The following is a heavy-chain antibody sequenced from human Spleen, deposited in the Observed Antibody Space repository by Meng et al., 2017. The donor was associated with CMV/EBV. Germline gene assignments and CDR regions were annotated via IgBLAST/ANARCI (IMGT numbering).Heavy chain of an antibody. CDR3: ARVCRLLWWWGDDAFDI. CDR1: GLTFSNYV. V-gene: IGHV3-30-3*01. J-gene: IGHJ3*02. D-gene: IGHD2-21*01. Sequence: LSLTCAASGLTFSNYVMHWVRQAPGKGLEWVAVISYDGTNKYYADSVKGRFTISRDNAKNSLYLQMNSLRAEDTAVYYCARVCRLLWWWGDDAFDIWGQGTMVTVSS. CDR2: ISYDGTNK.